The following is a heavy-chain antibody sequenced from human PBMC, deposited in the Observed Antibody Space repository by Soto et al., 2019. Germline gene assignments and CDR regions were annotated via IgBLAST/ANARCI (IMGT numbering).Heavy chain of an antibody. Sequence: QINLIESGPTLVKPTQTLTLTCTFSGFSLSTSGAAVGWVSQPPGRALEWLALIYWDGDKRYNASLGNRLTITKDTSMNQVVLTLTNVDPADTATYYCAHRATMTIFGLIIDNGIWFDPWGQGTRVIVSS. V-gene: IGHV2-5*02. CDR1: GFSLSTSGAA. CDR3: AHRATMTIFGLIIDNGIWFDP. CDR2: IYWDGDK. D-gene: IGHD3-3*01. J-gene: IGHJ5*02.